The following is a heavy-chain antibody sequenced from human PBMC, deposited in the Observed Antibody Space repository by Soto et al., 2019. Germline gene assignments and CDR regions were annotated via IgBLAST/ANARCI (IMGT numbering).Heavy chain of an antibody. D-gene: IGHD6-25*01. CDR1: GYTFTTYD. CDR2: MNPYSGNT. J-gene: IGHJ4*02. CDR3: ARRKERSGPHYFDY. Sequence: ASVKVSCKASGYTFTTYDISWVRQATGQGLEWMGWMNPYSGNTGYAQKFQGRVTVTRNTSISTVHMELSGLRPDDTAVYYCARRKERSGPHYFDYWGQGSQVTVSS. V-gene: IGHV1-8*01.